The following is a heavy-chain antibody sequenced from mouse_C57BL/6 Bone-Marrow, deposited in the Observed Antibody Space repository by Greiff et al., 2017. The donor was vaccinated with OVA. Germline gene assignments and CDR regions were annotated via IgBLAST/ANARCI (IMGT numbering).Heavy chain of an antibody. D-gene: IGHD1-1*01. CDR2: INSDGGST. J-gene: IGHJ1*03. V-gene: IGHV5-2*01. Sequence: EVKVVESGGGLVQPGESLKLSCESNEYEFPSHDMSWVRKTPEKRLELVAAINSDGGSTYYPDTMERRFIISRDNTKKTLYLQMSSLRSEDTALYYCARHYYGSSYGGWDFDVWGTGTTVTVSS. CDR3: ARHYYGSSYGGWDFDV. CDR1: EYEFPSHD.